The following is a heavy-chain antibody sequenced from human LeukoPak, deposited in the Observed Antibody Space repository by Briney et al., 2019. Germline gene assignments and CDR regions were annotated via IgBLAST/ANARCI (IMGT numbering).Heavy chain of an antibody. CDR1: GFTFDDYA. Sequence: GGSLRLSCAASGFTFDDYAMHWVRQAPGKGLEWVSGISWNSGSIGYADSVKGRFTISRDNAKNSLYLQMNSLRAEDTALYYCAKDMRAQYSSPQAATGGMDVWGQGTTVTVSS. D-gene: IGHD6-19*01. CDR2: ISWNSGSI. J-gene: IGHJ6*02. V-gene: IGHV3-9*01. CDR3: AKDMRAQYSSPQAATGGMDV.